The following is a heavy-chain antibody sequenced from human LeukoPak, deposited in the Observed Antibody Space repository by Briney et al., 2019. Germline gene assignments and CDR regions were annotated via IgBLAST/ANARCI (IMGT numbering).Heavy chain of an antibody. V-gene: IGHV5-51*01. CDR1: GYSFTSYW. CDR2: IYPGDSDT. Sequence: GESLKISCKGSGYSFTSYWIGWVRQMPGKGLEWMGIIYPGDSDTRYSPSFQGQVTISADKSISTAYLQWSSLKASDTAMYYCARHGRRSITIFGVVYGDYWGQGTPVTVSS. J-gene: IGHJ4*02. D-gene: IGHD3-3*01. CDR3: ARHGRRSITIFGVVYGDY.